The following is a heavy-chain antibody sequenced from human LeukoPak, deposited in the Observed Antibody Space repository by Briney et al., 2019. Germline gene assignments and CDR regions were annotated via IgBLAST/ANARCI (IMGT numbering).Heavy chain of an antibody. D-gene: IGHD3-22*01. Sequence: GGSLRLPCAASGFTFSSYEMNWVRQAPGKGLEWVSYISSSGSTIYYADSVKGRFTISRDNAKNSLYLQMNSLRAEDTAVYYCARTYDSSGYYYSYYFDYWGQGTLVTVSS. CDR1: GFTFSSYE. CDR2: ISSSGSTI. J-gene: IGHJ4*02. V-gene: IGHV3-48*03. CDR3: ARTYDSSGYYYSYYFDY.